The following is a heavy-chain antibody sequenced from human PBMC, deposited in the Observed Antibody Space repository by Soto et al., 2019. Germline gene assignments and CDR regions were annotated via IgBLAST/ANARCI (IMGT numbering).Heavy chain of an antibody. Sequence: QVQLVESGGGVVQPGRSLRLSCAASGFTFSSYAMHWVRQAPGKGLEWVAVISYDGSNKYYADSVKGRFTISRDNSKNXLXLXKNSLSAEDTAVYYCASDTLPPAKPAPLTPQGAFDIWGQGTMVTVSS. CDR3: ASDTLPPAKPAPLTPQGAFDI. CDR2: ISYDGSNK. D-gene: IGHD2-2*01. V-gene: IGHV3-30-3*01. J-gene: IGHJ3*02. CDR1: GFTFSSYA.